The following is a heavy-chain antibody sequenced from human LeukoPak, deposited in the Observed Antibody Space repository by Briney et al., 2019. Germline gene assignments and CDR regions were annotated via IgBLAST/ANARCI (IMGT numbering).Heavy chain of an antibody. J-gene: IGHJ4*02. Sequence: SETLSLTCTVSGGSISSSSYYWGWIRQPPGKGLEWIGSIHYSGTTYYNPSLKSRVTISVDTSKNQFSLKLSSVTAADTAVYYCARYKNGLLALLDYWGQGTLVTVSS. CDR1: GGSISSSSYY. D-gene: IGHD1-1*01. CDR2: IHYSGTT. CDR3: ARYKNGLLALLDY. V-gene: IGHV4-39*01.